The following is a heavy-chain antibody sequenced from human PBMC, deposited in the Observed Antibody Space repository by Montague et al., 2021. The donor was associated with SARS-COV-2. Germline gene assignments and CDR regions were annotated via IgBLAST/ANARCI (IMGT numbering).Heavy chain of an antibody. CDR3: TRDYRSIVGDGLDI. J-gene: IGHJ3*02. CDR1: GFTFSNYD. D-gene: IGHD3-16*02. CDR2: IRTSAYTT. Sequence: SLRLSCAASGFTFSNYDMNWVRQAPGKGPEWISYIRTSAYTTSYAGSVKGRFTISRDNGKNSLYLQMNSLRVEDAAVYYCTRDYRSIVGDGLDIWGQGTKVTVSS. V-gene: IGHV3-48*03.